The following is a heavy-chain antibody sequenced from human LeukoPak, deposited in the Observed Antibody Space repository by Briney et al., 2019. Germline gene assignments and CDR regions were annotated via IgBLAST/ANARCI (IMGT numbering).Heavy chain of an antibody. V-gene: IGHV6-1*01. D-gene: IGHD6-19*01. CDR3: AGIAVAGTAGANAFDI. CDR1: GDSVSSNSAA. CDR2: TYYRSKWYN. J-gene: IGHJ3*02. Sequence: SQTLSLTCAISGDSVSSNSAAWNWIRQSPSRGLEWLGRTYYRSKWYNDYAVSVKSRITINPDTSKNQFSLQLNSVTPEDTAVYYCAGIAVAGTAGANAFDIWGQGTMVTVSS.